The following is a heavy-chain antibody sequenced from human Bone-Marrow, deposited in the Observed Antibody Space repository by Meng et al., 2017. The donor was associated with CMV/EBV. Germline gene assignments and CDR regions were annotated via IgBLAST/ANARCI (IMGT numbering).Heavy chain of an antibody. CDR3: ARAYNVPGWFDP. CDR2: ISGSSTTT. J-gene: IGHJ5*02. CDR1: EFTFSDYY. D-gene: IGHD1-14*01. V-gene: IGHV3-11*01. Sequence: LSLTCAASEFTFSDYYMSWIRQAPGKGPEWLSYISGSSTTTYYADSVKGRFTISRDNAKKSLYLQMNSLRAEDTAVYYCARAYNVPGWFDPWGQGTPVTVSS.